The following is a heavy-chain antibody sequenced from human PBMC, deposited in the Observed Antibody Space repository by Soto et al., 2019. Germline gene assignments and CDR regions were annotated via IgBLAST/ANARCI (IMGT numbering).Heavy chain of an antibody. CDR3: AKVFRYGDPEY. CDR2: ISYDGSNK. CDR1: GFIFSNYG. Sequence: GGSLRLSCEASGFIFSNYGMHWVRQAPGKGLEWVAVISYDGSNKYYADSVRGRFTISRDNSKNTLYLQMNSLRAEDTAVYYCAKVFRYGDPEYWGQGALVTVSS. D-gene: IGHD2-21*02. J-gene: IGHJ4*02. V-gene: IGHV3-30*18.